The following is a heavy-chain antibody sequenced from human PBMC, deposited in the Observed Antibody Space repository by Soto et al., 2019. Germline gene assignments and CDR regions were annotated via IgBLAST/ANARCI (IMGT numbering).Heavy chain of an antibody. J-gene: IGHJ4*02. CDR1: VRSFPYGGYC. D-gene: IGHD3-16*01. CDR2: XXXSXDX. Sequence: TLSLTCTFSVRSFPYGGYCSSWTRQEPAKGLEXSGYXXXSXDXSXNXXXXGRVTISTDTSKAQCPLRLRSVTSEDTAVYYCARGDSQVSSVFDFGGEGLLVTVSS. CDR3: ARGDSQVSSVFDF. V-gene: IGHV4-31*03.